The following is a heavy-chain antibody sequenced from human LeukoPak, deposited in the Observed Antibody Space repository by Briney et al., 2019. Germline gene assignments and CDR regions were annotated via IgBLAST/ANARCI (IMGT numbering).Heavy chain of an antibody. Sequence: SETLSLTCTVSGGSISSYYWSWIRQPPGKGLEWIGYIYYSGSTNYNPSPKSRVTISVDTSKNQFSLKLSSVTAADAAVYYCARGPYYYDSSGYYHSLWGQGTLVTVSS. J-gene: IGHJ4*02. D-gene: IGHD3-22*01. CDR1: GGSISSYY. V-gene: IGHV4-59*01. CDR2: IYYSGST. CDR3: ARGPYYYDSSGYYHSL.